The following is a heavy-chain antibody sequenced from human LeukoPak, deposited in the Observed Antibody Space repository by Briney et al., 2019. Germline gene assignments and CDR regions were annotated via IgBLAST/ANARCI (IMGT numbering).Heavy chain of an antibody. Sequence: ASVKVSCKVSGYTLTELSMHWVRQAPGKGLEWMGGFDPEDGETIYAQKFQGRVTMTEDTSTDTAYMELSSLRSEDTAVYYCATDRPVQLERRDYFDYWGQGTLVTVSS. CDR1: GYTLTELS. CDR3: ATDRPVQLERRDYFDY. D-gene: IGHD1-1*01. CDR2: FDPEDGET. J-gene: IGHJ4*02. V-gene: IGHV1-24*01.